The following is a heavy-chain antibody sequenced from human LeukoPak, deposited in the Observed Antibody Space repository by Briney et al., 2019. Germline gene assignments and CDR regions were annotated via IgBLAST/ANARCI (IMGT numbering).Heavy chain of an antibody. J-gene: IGHJ4*02. CDR3: ARDGLHTAHFDY. CDR1: GFTFRSYG. V-gene: IGHV3-48*02. D-gene: IGHD5-18*01. CDR2: VSDSSDV. Sequence: SGGSLRLSCEASGFTFRSYGMHWVRQAPGKGLEWVSTVSDSSDVHYSDSVKGRFTISRDNARNSLYLQMNSQRDEDTAVYYCARDGLHTAHFDYWGQGTLVIVSS.